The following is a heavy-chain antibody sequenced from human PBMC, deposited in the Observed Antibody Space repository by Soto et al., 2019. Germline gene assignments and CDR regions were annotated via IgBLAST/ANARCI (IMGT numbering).Heavy chain of an antibody. CDR3: AHNTGRGYSYVG. Sequence: GGSLRLSCAVSGFAFGRYWMHWVRQAPGKGLVWVSRINSDGSSTAYVDSVKGRFTIPRDNAKNTLYLQMNSLRAEDTATYYCAHNTGRGYSYVGWGQGTLVTVSS. V-gene: IGHV3-74*03. CDR2: INSDGSST. J-gene: IGHJ4*02. D-gene: IGHD5-18*01. CDR1: GFAFGRYW.